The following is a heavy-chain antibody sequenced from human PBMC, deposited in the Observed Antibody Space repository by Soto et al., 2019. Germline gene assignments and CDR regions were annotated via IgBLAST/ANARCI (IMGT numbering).Heavy chain of an antibody. Sequence: SETLSLTCTVSGASIISYYWSWIRQPPGKGLEWIGYIYYSGSTNYNPSLNSRITMSVDTSKNQFSLNLTSVTAADTAVYYCARGSRGYSYGWGQGILVTAPQ. J-gene: IGHJ4*02. V-gene: IGHV4-59*01. CDR1: GASIISYY. D-gene: IGHD5-18*01. CDR2: IYYSGST. CDR3: ARGSRGYSYG.